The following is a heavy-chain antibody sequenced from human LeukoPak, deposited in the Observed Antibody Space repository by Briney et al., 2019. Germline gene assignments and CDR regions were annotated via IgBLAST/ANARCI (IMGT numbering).Heavy chain of an antibody. CDR1: GYTFTSYD. CDR3: ARMYSSSWTQYAFDI. Sequence: GASVKVSCKASGYTFTSYDINWVRQATGQGLGWMGWMNPNSGNTGYAQKFQGRVTMTRNTSISTAYMELSSLRSEDTAVCYCARMYSSSWTQYAFDIWGQGTMVTVSS. J-gene: IGHJ3*02. CDR2: MNPNSGNT. V-gene: IGHV1-8*01. D-gene: IGHD6-13*01.